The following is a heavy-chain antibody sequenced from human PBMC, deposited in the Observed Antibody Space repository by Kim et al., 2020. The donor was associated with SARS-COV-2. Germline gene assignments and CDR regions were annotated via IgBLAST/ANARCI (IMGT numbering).Heavy chain of an antibody. CDR3: ARDRSSSRWESWFDP. CDR2: IYYSGST. D-gene: IGHD6-13*01. J-gene: IGHJ5*02. Sequence: SETLSLTCTVSGDSISTYYWSWIRQPPGKGLEWIGYIYYSGSTKYNPSLKSRVAISVDTSKNQFSLKLSSVTAADTAVYYCARDRSSSRWESWFDPWGQG. V-gene: IGHV4-59*13. CDR1: GDSISTYY.